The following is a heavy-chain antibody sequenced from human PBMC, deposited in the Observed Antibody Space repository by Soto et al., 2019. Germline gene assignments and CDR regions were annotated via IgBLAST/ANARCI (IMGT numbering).Heavy chain of an antibody. CDR1: GGSFSGYY. D-gene: IGHD3-10*01. Sequence: SETLSLTCAVYGGSFSGYYWSWIRQPPGKGLEWIGEINHSGSTNYNPSLKSRVTISVDTSKNQFSLKLSSVTAADTAVYYCARGPGSYYKYYYYGMDVWGQGTTVTAP. CDR2: INHSGST. V-gene: IGHV4-34*01. CDR3: ARGPGSYYKYYYYGMDV. J-gene: IGHJ6*02.